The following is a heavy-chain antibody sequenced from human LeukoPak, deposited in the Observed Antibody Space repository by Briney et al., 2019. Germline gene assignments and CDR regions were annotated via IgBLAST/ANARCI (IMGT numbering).Heavy chain of an antibody. CDR3: ARDRNSDDAFDI. Sequence: PGGSLRLSCAASGFALSSHWMTWVRQVPGRGPEWVANVNRDGSETYYLDSVKGRFTISKDNAKNSLYLQMNSLRAEDTAVYYCARDRNSDDAFDIWGQGTMVTVSS. D-gene: IGHD1-14*01. CDR1: GFALSSHW. J-gene: IGHJ3*02. CDR2: VNRDGSET. V-gene: IGHV3-7*01.